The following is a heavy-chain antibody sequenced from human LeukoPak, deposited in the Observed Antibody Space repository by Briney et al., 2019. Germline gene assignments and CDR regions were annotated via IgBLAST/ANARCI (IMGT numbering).Heavy chain of an antibody. CDR2: IKQDGSEK. Sequence: PGGSLRLSCAASGFTFGSYWMSWVRQAPGKGLEWVANIKQDGSEKYYVDSVKGRFTISRDNAKNSLYLQMNSLRAEDTAVYYCARIGYSSSWYFRLSGCYFDYWGQGTLVTVSS. CDR3: ARIGYSSSWYFRLSGCYFDY. D-gene: IGHD6-13*01. J-gene: IGHJ4*02. V-gene: IGHV3-7*01. CDR1: GFTFGSYW.